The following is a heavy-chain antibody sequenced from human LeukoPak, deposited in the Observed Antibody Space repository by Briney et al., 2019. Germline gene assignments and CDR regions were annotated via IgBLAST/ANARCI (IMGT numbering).Heavy chain of an antibody. Sequence: GRSLRLSCAASGFTFSSYAMHWVRQAPGKGLEWVAVISYDGSNKYYADSVKGRFTISRDNSKNTLYLQMNSLRAEDTAVYYCATPVRFLEWFDHWGQGTLVTVSS. CDR2: ISYDGSNK. D-gene: IGHD3-3*01. CDR3: ATPVRFLEWFDH. V-gene: IGHV3-30-3*01. CDR1: GFTFSSYA. J-gene: IGHJ5*02.